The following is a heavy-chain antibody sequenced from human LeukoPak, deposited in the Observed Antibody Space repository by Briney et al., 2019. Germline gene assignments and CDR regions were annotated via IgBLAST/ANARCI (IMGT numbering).Heavy chain of an antibody. CDR1: GFTVSSNY. D-gene: IGHD3-22*01. V-gene: IGHV3-66*01. CDR3: ARTHSSGYYYFDS. J-gene: IGHJ4*02. CDR2: IYSGGST. Sequence: GGSLRLSCAASGFTVSSNYMSWVRQAPGKGLEWVSVIYSGGSTYYADSVKGRFTISRDNSKNTLYLQMNSLRAEDTAVYYCARTHSSGYYYFDSWGQGTLVTVSS.